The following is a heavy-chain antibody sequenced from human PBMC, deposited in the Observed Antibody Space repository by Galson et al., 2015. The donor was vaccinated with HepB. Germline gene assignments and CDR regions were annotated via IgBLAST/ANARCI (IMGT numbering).Heavy chain of an antibody. CDR2: ISSSSSTI. CDR3: SLRGRYYFDY. CDR1: GFTFSSRS. V-gene: IGHV3-48*04. Sequence: SLRLSCAASGFTFSSRSMNWVRQAPGKGLEWVSYISSSSSTIYYADSVKGRFTISRDNAKNSLYLQMNSLRAEDTAVYYCSLRGRYYFDYWGQGTLVTVSS. D-gene: IGHD1-14*01. J-gene: IGHJ4*02.